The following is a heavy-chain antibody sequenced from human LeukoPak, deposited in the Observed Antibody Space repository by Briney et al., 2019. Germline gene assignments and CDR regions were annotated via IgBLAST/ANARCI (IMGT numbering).Heavy chain of an antibody. J-gene: IGHJ4*02. V-gene: IGHV3-30-3*01. Sequence: GGSLRLSCAASGFTFSSYAMSWVRQAPGKGLEWVAVISYDGSNKYYADSVKGRFTISRDNSKNTLYLQMNSLRAEDTAVYYCARGSITIFGPGDYWGQGTLVTVSS. D-gene: IGHD3-3*01. CDR2: ISYDGSNK. CDR1: GFTFSSYA. CDR3: ARGSITIFGPGDY.